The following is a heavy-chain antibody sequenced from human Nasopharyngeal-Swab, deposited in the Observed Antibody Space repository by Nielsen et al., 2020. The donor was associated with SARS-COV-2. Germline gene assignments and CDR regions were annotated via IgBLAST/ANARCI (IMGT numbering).Heavy chain of an antibody. D-gene: IGHD4-23*01. CDR1: GFTFSSYT. V-gene: IGHV3-21*01. J-gene: IGHJ4*02. CDR3: ARTYGGNSKLSY. Sequence: GGSLRLSCAASGFTFSSYTMNWVRHAPGKGLEWVSSISSSSSYIYYADSVKGRFTISRDNAKNSLYLQMSSLRAEDTAVYYCARTYGGNSKLSYWGQGTLVTVSS. CDR2: ISSSSSYI.